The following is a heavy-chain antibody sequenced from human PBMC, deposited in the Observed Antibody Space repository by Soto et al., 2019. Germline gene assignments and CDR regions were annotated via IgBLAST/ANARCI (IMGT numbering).Heavy chain of an antibody. CDR2: ISSTTNYI. Sequence: TGGSLRLSCAASGFTFTRYSMNWVRQAPGKGLEWVSSISSTTNYIYYGDSMKGRFTISRDNAKNSLYLEMNSLRAEDTAVYYCVRESEDLTSNFDYRGQGTLVTVSS. CDR1: GFTFTRYS. CDR3: VRESEDLTSNFDY. J-gene: IGHJ4*02. V-gene: IGHV3-21*06.